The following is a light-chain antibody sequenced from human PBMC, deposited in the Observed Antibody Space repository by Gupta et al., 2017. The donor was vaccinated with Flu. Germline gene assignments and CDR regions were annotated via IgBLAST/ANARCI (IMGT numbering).Light chain of an antibody. J-gene: IGKJ2*01. CDR2: GAS. Sequence: EILMPKSPATLSVSPGERATLSCRASQSVSSNLAWYQQKPGQAPRLLIYGASTRATGIPARFSGSGSGTEFTLTISSRQSEDFAVYYCQQYNNWPMYTFGQGTKLEIK. CDR1: QSVSSN. V-gene: IGKV3-15*01. CDR3: QQYNNWPMYT.